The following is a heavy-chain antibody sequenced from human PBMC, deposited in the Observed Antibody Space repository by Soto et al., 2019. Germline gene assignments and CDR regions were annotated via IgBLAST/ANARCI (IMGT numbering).Heavy chain of an antibody. D-gene: IGHD1-26*01. CDR3: AREDEGVLRGIDI. Sequence: QVQLVQSGAEVKKPGSSVKVSCKASGGTFSDYTINWVRQGPGQGLEWMGNIIPMYGTVEYAQKLRGRVRFTADKSTSTAYMELSSLRSEDTAVYYCAREDEGVLRGIDIWGQGTMVTISS. V-gene: IGHV1-69*06. CDR1: GGTFSDYT. J-gene: IGHJ3*02. CDR2: IIPMYGTV.